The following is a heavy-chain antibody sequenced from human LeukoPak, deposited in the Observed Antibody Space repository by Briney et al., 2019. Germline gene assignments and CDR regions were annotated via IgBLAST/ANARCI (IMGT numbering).Heavy chain of an antibody. CDR1: GYTFTGYY. J-gene: IGHJ6*03. CDR2: INPNSGGT. V-gene: IGHV1-2*06. CDR3: ARDSEAPLYFDWLTPRGYYYMDV. Sequence: ASVKVSCKASGYTFTGYYMHWVRQAPGQGLEWMGRINPNSGGTNYAQKFQGRVTMTRDTSISTAYMELSRLRSDDTAVYYCARDSEAPLYFDWLTPRGYYYMDVWGKGTTVTVSS. D-gene: IGHD3-9*01.